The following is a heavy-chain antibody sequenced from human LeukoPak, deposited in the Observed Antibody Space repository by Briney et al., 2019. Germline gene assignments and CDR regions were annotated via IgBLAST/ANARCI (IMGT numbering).Heavy chain of an antibody. Sequence: PGGSLRLSCVASGFTFRCYWMSWVRQAPGKGLEWVANINQDGSEKDYVDSVKGRFTISRDNSKNSLYLQMSSLRAEDATVYSCATDPRPDSGNFLGFDYWGQGTLVTVSS. D-gene: IGHD4-23*01. CDR1: GFTFRCYW. V-gene: IGHV3-7*01. CDR3: ATDPRPDSGNFLGFDY. CDR2: INQDGSEK. J-gene: IGHJ4*02.